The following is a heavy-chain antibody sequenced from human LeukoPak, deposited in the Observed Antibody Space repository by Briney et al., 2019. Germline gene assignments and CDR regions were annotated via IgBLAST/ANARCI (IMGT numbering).Heavy chain of an antibody. J-gene: IGHJ4*03. CDR2: IDHRGDT. Sequence: SETLSLTCAVYGGSFSRYYWSCIRQSPGKGLEWIAEIDHRGDTNYNPSVKTRVTISVDTSKNQFSLKVRSLSAADTAVYYCARGATISETGYFRFWGQGTLVTVSS. V-gene: IGHV4-34*01. D-gene: IGHD5-24*01. CDR1: GGSFSRYY. CDR3: ARGATISETGYFRF.